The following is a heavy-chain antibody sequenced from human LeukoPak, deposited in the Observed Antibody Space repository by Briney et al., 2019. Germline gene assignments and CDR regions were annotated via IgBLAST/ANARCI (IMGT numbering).Heavy chain of an antibody. CDR2: ISGSGGST. V-gene: IGHV3-23*01. CDR1: GFTFSSYA. J-gene: IGHJ4*02. Sequence: GGSLRLSCAASGFTFSSYAMNWVRQAPEKGLEWVSGISGSGGSTFYADSVKGRFTISRDNSKNTLYLQMNSLRAEDTAVYYCAKDFWSGYHSGYFDYWGQGTLVTVSS. D-gene: IGHD3-3*01. CDR3: AKDFWSGYHSGYFDY.